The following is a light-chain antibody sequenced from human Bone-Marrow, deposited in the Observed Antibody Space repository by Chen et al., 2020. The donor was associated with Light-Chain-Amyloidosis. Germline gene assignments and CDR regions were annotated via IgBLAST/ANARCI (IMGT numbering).Light chain of an antibody. J-gene: IGLJ3*02. CDR2: KDT. Sequence: SYELTQPPSVSVSPGQTARITCSGDALPKPYGYWYQQKPGQAPLLIIYKDTERPSGIPERFSGSSSGTTVTLTISGVQAEDEADYYCQSSDSSGNYEVFGGGTKLTV. V-gene: IGLV3-25*03. CDR3: QSSDSSGNYEV. CDR1: ALPKPY.